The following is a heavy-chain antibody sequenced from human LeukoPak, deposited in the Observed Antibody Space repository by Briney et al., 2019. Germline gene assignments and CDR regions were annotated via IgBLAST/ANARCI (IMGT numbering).Heavy chain of an antibody. CDR3: AKDPAGSYPSYYFDY. CDR2: ISGSGGST. D-gene: IGHD1-26*01. Sequence: GGSLRLSCAASGFTFSNYAMSWVRQAPGKGLEWVSAISGSGGSTYYADSVKGRFTISRENSKKTLYLQMNSLRAEDTAGYYCAKDPAGSYPSYYFDYWGQGTLVTVSS. CDR1: GFTFSNYA. V-gene: IGHV3-23*01. J-gene: IGHJ4*02.